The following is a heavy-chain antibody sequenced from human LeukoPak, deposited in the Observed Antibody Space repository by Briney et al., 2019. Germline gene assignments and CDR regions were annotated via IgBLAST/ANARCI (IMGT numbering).Heavy chain of an antibody. D-gene: IGHD3-9*01. V-gene: IGHV1-58*01. Sequence: ASVKVSCKASGFTFTSSAVQWVRQARGQRLEWIGWIVVGSGNTNYAQKFQERVTITRDMSTSTAYMELSSLRSEDTAVYYCAAAEHVLRYFDWLSLGGSGDWGQGTLVTVSS. CDR1: GFTFTSSA. CDR3: AAAEHVLRYFDWLSLGGSGD. J-gene: IGHJ4*02. CDR2: IVVGSGNT.